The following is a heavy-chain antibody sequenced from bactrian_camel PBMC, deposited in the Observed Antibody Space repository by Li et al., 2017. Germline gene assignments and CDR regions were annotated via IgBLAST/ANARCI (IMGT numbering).Heavy chain of an antibody. CDR3: AADPKLFAGRALVEYEYNF. Sequence: VQLVESGGGSVQAGGSLRLSCAASGYTDRNYCLGWFRQVPGKEREGVARITSAGVSSYYSTSVKGRFTISRESGKNTVHLQMNSLKPEDTGMYYCAADPKLFAGRALVEYEYNFWGQGTQ. D-gene: IGHD6*01. J-gene: IGHJ4*01. CDR2: ITSAGVSS. V-gene: IGHV3S31*01. CDR1: GYTDRNYC.